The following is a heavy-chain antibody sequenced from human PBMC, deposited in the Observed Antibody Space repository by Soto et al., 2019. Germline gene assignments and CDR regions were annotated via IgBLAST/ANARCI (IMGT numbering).Heavy chain of an antibody. CDR2: ISYHGNDK. CDR3: AKNLLNNTMTTWGS. J-gene: IGHJ5*02. CDR1: GFTFSSYG. D-gene: IGHD2-15*01. Sequence: QVQLVESGGGVVQPGRSLRLSCAASGFTFSSYGMHWVRQAPGKGLEWVAVISYHGNDKYYADSVKGRFTIARHNFKSTLYLQMSCLRAEDTAKDFSAKNLLNNTMTTWGSWGQGTVVTASS. V-gene: IGHV3-30*18.